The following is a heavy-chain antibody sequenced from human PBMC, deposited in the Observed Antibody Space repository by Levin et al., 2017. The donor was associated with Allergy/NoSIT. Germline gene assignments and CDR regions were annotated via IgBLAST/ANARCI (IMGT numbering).Heavy chain of an antibody. D-gene: IGHD3-10*01. J-gene: IGHJ5*02. CDR1: GFSLNSSGVG. CDR3: AHKSGSGDWFDP. CDR2: IYWDDDN. Sequence: SGPTLVKPTQTLTLTCTFSGFSLNSSGVGVGWIRQPPGKALEWLAFIYWDDDNYYRPSLKSRLTFTRDTSKNQVVLSMTNMDPVDTATYYCAHKSGSGDWFDPWGQGILVTVSS. V-gene: IGHV2-5*02.